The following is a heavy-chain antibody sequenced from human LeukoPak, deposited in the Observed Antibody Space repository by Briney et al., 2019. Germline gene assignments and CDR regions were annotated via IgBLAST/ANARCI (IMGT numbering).Heavy chain of an antibody. J-gene: IGHJ3*02. Sequence: SETLSLTCAVYGGSFSGYYWSWIRQPPGKGLEWIGEINHSGSTNYNPSLKSRVTISVDTSKNQFSLKLSSVTAADTAVYYCASSDDYYDSSGYSDAFDIWGQGTMVTVSS. V-gene: IGHV4-34*01. CDR3: ASSDDYYDSSGYSDAFDI. CDR1: GGSFSGYY. CDR2: INHSGST. D-gene: IGHD3-22*01.